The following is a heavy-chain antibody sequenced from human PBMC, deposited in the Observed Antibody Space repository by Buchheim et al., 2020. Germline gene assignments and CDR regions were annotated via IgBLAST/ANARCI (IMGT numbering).Heavy chain of an antibody. CDR1: GGSISSGGYS. J-gene: IGHJ5*02. CDR2: IYHSGST. Sequence: QLQLQESGSGLVKPSQTLSLTCGVSGGSISSGGYSWSWIRQPPGKGLEWIGYIYHSGSTYYNPSLKSRVTISVDRSKNQFSLKLSSVTAADTAVYFCARGVCYYASGSSRAGWFDPWGQGTL. D-gene: IGHD3-10*01. CDR3: ARGVCYYASGSSRAGWFDP. V-gene: IGHV4-30-2*01.